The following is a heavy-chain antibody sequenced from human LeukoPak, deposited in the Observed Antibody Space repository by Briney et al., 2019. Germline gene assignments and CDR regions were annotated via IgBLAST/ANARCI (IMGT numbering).Heavy chain of an antibody. J-gene: IGHJ4*02. CDR2: IHYSGRT. V-gene: IGHV4-59*01. CDR1: SGSMSTYY. CDR3: AKTPDLQLSFPQFDS. D-gene: IGHD3-16*02. Sequence: SETLSLTCTVSSGSMSTYYWNWIRQSPEKGLEWVGYIHYSGRTNYNPSLKRRLSMSIDTSKNQFSLKQSSVTAADTAVYFCAKTPDLQLSFPQFDSWGQGTLVTVSS.